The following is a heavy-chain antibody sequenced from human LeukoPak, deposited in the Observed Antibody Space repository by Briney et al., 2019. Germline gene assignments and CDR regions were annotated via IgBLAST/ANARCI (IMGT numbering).Heavy chain of an antibody. CDR3: AREAGIRGYYGMDV. V-gene: IGHV4-39*07. CDR2: IYYSGST. J-gene: IGHJ6*02. Sequence: SETLSLTCTVSGGSLSSSDIYYWAWIRQSPGKGLEWIGSIYYSGSTYYNPSLKSRVTISVDTSKNQFSLKLSSVTAADTAVYYCAREAGIRGYYGMDVWGQGTTVTVSS. CDR1: GGSLSSSDIYY. D-gene: IGHD3-16*01.